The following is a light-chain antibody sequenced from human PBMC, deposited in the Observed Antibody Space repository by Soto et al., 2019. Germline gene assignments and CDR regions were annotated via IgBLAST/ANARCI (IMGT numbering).Light chain of an antibody. Sequence: QSVLTQPPSVSAAPGQKVTISCSGSSSNIGNNYVSWYQQLPGTAPKLLIYDNNKRPSGIPDRFSGSKTGTSATLVITGLQTGDEADYNCGTWDSSRSAVVFGGGTKLTVL. CDR3: GTWDSSRSAVV. CDR2: DNN. CDR1: SSNIGNNY. V-gene: IGLV1-51*01. J-gene: IGLJ2*01.